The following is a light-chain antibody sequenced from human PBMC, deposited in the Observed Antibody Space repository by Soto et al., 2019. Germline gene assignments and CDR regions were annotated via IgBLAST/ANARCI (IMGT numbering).Light chain of an antibody. J-gene: IGLJ2*01. CDR2: LNNDGSH. CDR3: QTWGTGIQV. V-gene: IGLV4-69*01. CDR1: SGHNNYA. Sequence: QSVLTQSPSASASLGASVKLTCTLSSGHNNYAIAWHQQQPERGPRYLMKLNNDGSHSKGDGIPDRFSGSSSGAERYLTISRLQSEDEADYYCQTWGTGIQVFGGGTKLTVL.